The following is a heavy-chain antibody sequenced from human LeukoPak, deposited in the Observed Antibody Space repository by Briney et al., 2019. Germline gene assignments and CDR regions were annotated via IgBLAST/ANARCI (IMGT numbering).Heavy chain of an antibody. CDR3: ARDSSYEAFDI. CDR2: IIPIFGTA. Sequence: ASVKVSCKASGGTFSSYAITWVRQAPGQGLEWMGRIIPIFGTANYAQKFQGRVTITTDESTRTAYMELSSLRSDDTAVYYCARDSSYEAFDIWGQGTMVTVSS. CDR1: GGTFSSYA. J-gene: IGHJ3*02. V-gene: IGHV1-69*05. D-gene: IGHD2-2*01.